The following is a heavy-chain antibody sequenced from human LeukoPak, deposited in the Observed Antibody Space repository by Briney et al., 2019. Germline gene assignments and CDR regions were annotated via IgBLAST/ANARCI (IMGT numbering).Heavy chain of an antibody. CDR3: ATVDGGTEYFDY. CDR2: INAGNGNT. J-gene: IGHJ4*02. D-gene: IGHD3-16*01. Sequence: ASVKVSCKASGYTFTSYAMHWVRQAPGQRPEWMGWINAGNGNTKYSQKFQGRVTITRDTSASTAYMELSSLRSEDTAVYYCATVDGGTEYFDYWGQGTLVTVFS. V-gene: IGHV1-3*01. CDR1: GYTFTSYA.